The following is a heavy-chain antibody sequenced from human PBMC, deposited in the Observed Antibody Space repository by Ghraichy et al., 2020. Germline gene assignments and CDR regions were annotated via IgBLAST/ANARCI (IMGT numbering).Heavy chain of an antibody. V-gene: IGHV3-23*01. CDR1: GFTFSSYA. CDR3: TKDSVTLVRGVITGVHFDP. Sequence: GGSLRLSCVVSGFTFSSYAMSWVRQAPGKGLEWVSAISGSGGSTYYTDSVKGRFTISRDNSKKTLYLQMNSLRAEDTAVYYCTKDSVTLVRGVITGVHFDPWGQGTLVTVSS. J-gene: IGHJ5*02. D-gene: IGHD3-10*01. CDR2: ISGSGGST.